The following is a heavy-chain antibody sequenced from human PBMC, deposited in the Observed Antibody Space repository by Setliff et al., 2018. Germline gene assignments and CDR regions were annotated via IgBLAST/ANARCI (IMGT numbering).Heavy chain of an antibody. V-gene: IGHV4-39*01. D-gene: IGHD3-22*01. CDR3: ARLSGYYFDY. Sequence: SETLSLTCTVSGASISSSRDYWGWIRQPPGKGLEWIGSIYYSGSTYYSPSLKSRVTISVDTSKNQFPLKLSSVTAADTAVFYCARLSGYYFDYWGQGTLVTVSS. CDR2: IYYSGST. J-gene: IGHJ4*02. CDR1: GASISSSRDY.